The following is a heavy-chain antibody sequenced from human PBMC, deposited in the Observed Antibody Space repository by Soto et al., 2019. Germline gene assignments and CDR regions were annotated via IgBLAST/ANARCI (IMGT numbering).Heavy chain of an antibody. J-gene: IGHJ4*02. D-gene: IGHD3-10*01. Sequence: ASVKVSCKASGYTFTSYATHWVLQAPGQRLEWMGWINAGNGNTKYSQKFQGRVTITRDTSASTAYMELSSLRSEDTAVYYCASGHYGSGIVLGYWGQGTLVTVS. CDR2: INAGNGNT. V-gene: IGHV1-3*01. CDR1: GYTFTSYA. CDR3: ASGHYGSGIVLGY.